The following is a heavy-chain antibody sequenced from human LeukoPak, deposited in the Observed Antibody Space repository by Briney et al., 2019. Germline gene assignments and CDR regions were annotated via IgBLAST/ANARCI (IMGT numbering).Heavy chain of an antibody. V-gene: IGHV3-33*01. CDR1: GFTFSSYG. D-gene: IGHD3-10*01. CDR3: ARASDYYGSGSYLYYYYGMDV. CDR2: IWYDGSNK. J-gene: IGHJ6*04. Sequence: GRSLRLSCAASGFTFSSYGMHWVRQAPGKRLEWVAVIWYDGSNKYYADSVKGRFTISRDNSKNTLYLQMNSLRAEDTAVYYCARASDYYGSGSYLYYYYGMDVWGKGTTVTVSS.